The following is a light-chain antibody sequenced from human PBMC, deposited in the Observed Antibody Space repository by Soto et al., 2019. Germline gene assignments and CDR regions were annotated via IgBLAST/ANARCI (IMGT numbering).Light chain of an antibody. V-gene: IGKV1-9*01. CDR1: QGISSY. Sequence: IQLTQSPSSLSASVGDRVTITCRASQGISSYLAWYQQKPGKAPKLLIYAASTLQSGVPSRFSGSGSGTDFTLTISSLQPEDFAAYCCQQLNSYPYMYTFGQGTKLEIK. CDR3: QQLNSYPYMYT. CDR2: AAS. J-gene: IGKJ2*01.